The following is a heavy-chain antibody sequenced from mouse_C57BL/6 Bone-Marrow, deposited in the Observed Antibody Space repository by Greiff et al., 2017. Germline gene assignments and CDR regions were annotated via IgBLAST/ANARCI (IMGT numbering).Heavy chain of an antibody. V-gene: IGHV5-9-1*02. D-gene: IGHD2-12*01. CDR2: ISSGGDYI. J-gene: IGHJ4*01. CDR1: GFTFSSYA. Sequence: EVKLMESGEGLVKPGGSLKLSCAASGFTFSSYAMSWVRQTPEKRLEWVAYISSGGDYIYYADTVKGRFTISRDNARHTLYLQMSSLKSEDTAMYVCTRGRVDDVDAMGYWGQGTSVTVSS. CDR3: TRGRVDDVDAMGY.